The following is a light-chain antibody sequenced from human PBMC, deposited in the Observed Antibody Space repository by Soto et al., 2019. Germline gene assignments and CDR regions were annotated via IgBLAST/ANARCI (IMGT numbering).Light chain of an antibody. CDR2: GAS. V-gene: IGKV3-15*01. CDR3: QQYNNWPRT. J-gene: IGKJ1*01. Sequence: TQTQSTLSLSPVERAPLSCRATQSVSSDLAWYHQKPGQAPRLLIYGASTRATGIPARFSGSGSGTEFTLTINSLQSEDFAVYYCQQYNNWPRTFGQGSIVDIK. CDR1: QSVSSD.